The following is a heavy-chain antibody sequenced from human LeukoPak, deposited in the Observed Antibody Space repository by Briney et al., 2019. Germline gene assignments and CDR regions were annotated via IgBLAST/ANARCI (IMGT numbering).Heavy chain of an antibody. CDR3: ARALKYSSGWCPDY. CDR1: GYTFTSYD. CDR2: MNPNSGNT. J-gene: IGHJ4*02. V-gene: IGHV1-8*03. D-gene: IGHD6-19*01. Sequence: ASVKVSCKASGYTFTSYDINWVRQATGQGLEWMGWMNPNSGNTSYAQKFQGRVTITADKSTSTAYMELSSLRSEDTAVYYCARALKYSSGWCPDYWGQGTMVTVSS.